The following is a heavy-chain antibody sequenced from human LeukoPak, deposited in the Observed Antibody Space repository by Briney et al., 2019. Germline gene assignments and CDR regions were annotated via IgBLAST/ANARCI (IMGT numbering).Heavy chain of an antibody. J-gene: IGHJ4*02. V-gene: IGHV3-30-3*01. CDR1: GFTFSSYA. CDR2: ISYDGSNK. D-gene: IGHD1-1*01. Sequence: GGSLRLSCAASGFTFSSYAMHWVRQAPGKGLEWVAVISYDGSNKYYADSVKGRFTISRDNSKNTLYLQMNSLRAEDTAVYYCARVATLNWNYYDYWGQGTLVTVSS. CDR3: ARVATLNWNYYDY.